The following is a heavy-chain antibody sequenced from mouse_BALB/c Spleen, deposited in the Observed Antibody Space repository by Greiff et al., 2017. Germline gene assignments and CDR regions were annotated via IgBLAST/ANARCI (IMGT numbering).Heavy chain of an antibody. J-gene: IGHJ4*01. V-gene: IGHV1S135*01. CDR3: ARHYGNYYAMDY. CDR2: IDPFNGGT. Sequence: EVQLQQSGPELMKPGASVKISCKASGYSFTSYYMNWVKQSHGKSLEWIGYIDPFNGGTSYNQKFKGKATLTVDKSSSTAYMHLSSLTSEDSAVYYCARHYGNYYAMDYWGQGTSVTVSS. CDR1: GYSFTSYY. D-gene: IGHD2-1*01.